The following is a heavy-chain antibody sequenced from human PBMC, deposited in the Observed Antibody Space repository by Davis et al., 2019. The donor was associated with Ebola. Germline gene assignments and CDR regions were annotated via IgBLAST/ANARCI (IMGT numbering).Heavy chain of an antibody. CDR1: GYTFTNYY. V-gene: IGHV1-46*01. D-gene: IGHD2-15*01. CDR2: INPNDGRT. Sequence: AASVKVSCKASGYTFTNYYMHWVRQAPGQGLEWMGMINPNDGRTIYAQKFQGRVTVTRDTSTTTVYMDLSSLRSEDTAVYYCAAGGIGGGFDIWGQGTMVTVSS. J-gene: IGHJ3*02. CDR3: AAGGIGGGFDI.